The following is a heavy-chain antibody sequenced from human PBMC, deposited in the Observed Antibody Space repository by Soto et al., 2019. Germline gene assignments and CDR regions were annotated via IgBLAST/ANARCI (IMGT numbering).Heavy chain of an antibody. D-gene: IGHD1-26*01. Sequence: PGGSLRLSCAASGFTFSSYAMTWVRQAPGKGLEWVSIISGSGGSTYYADSVKGRFTISRDDSKNTLFLQMNSLRAEDTAVYYCAFTLSGSSSTPAGAYGMDVWGQGTTVTVSS. J-gene: IGHJ6*02. CDR1: GFTFSSYA. CDR3: AFTLSGSSSTPAGAYGMDV. V-gene: IGHV3-23*01. CDR2: ISGSGGST.